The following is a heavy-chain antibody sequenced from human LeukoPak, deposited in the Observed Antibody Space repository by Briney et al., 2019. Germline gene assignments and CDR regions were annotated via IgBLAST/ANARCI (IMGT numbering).Heavy chain of an antibody. CDR3: ARGSLYYFGC. J-gene: IGHJ4*02. CDR1: GRTFSSYA. V-gene: IGHV1-69*05. D-gene: IGHD6-13*01. Sequence: GASVKLSCKASGRTFSSYAISWARQAPGQGLEWMGGIIPIFGTANYAQKFQGRVTITTDESTSTAYMELSSLRSEDTAVYCCARGSLYYFGCWGQGALVTVS. CDR2: IIPIFGTA.